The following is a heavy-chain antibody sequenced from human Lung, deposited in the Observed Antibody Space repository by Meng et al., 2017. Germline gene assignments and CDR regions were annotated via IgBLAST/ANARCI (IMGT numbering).Heavy chain of an antibody. V-gene: IGHV3-48*03. CDR1: GFTFSSYD. CDR3: ARDQSGSYYIRAFDI. J-gene: IGHJ3*02. Sequence: GGSLRLSCVASGFTFSSYDMSWVRQAPGKGLEWVSYISRSGGTIYYANSVRGRFTISRDNAKNSLSLQMNSLRAEDTAVYYCARDQSGSYYIRAFDIWGQGTMVTVSS. CDR2: ISRSGGTI. D-gene: IGHD1-26*01.